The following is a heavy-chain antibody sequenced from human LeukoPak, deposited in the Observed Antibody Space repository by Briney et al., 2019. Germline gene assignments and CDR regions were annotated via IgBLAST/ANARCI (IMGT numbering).Heavy chain of an antibody. CDR1: GFTVSSNY. CDR2: IYSGGDT. J-gene: IGHJ4*02. D-gene: IGHD3/OR15-3a*01. V-gene: IGHV3-53*01. Sequence: GRSLRLSCAASGFTVSSNYMSWVRQAPGKGLEWVSVIYSGGDTYYADSVKGRFTISRDNSKNTLYLQMNSLRAEDTAIYYCARVRPGYYTYFDYWGQGTLVTVSS. CDR3: ARVRPGYYTYFDY.